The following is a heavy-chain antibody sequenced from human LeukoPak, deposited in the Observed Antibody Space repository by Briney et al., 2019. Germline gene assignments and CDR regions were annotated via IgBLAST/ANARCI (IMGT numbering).Heavy chain of an antibody. CDR1: GYTFTAYY. Sequence: ASVKVSCKASGYTFTAYYIHWVRQAPGQGLEWMGRLNPNSGGTNYAQKFQGRVTMTRDTSISTAYMEVSRLTSDDTAVYYCTRDEYYDSSTEDYWGQGTLVTVSS. J-gene: IGHJ4*02. CDR2: LNPNSGGT. V-gene: IGHV1-2*06. CDR3: TRDEYYDSSTEDY. D-gene: IGHD3-22*01.